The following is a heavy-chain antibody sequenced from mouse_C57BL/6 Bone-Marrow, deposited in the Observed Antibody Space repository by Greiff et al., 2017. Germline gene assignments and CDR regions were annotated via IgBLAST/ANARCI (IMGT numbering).Heavy chain of an antibody. Sequence: VKLQQPGAELVRPGSSVKLSCKASGYTFTSYWMHWVKQRPIQGLEWIGNIDPSDSETHYTQQFKDKATLTVDKSSSTAYMQLSSLTSEDSAVYYCARTPLYYYGSSYPYWYFYVWGTGTTVTVSS. J-gene: IGHJ1*03. D-gene: IGHD1-1*01. V-gene: IGHV1-52*01. CDR1: GYTFTSYW. CDR2: IDPSDSET. CDR3: ARTPLYYYGSSYPYWYFYV.